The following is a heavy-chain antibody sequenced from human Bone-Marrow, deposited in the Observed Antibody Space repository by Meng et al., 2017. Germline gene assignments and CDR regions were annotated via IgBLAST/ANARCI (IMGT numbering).Heavy chain of an antibody. V-gene: IGHV1-2*06. CDR1: GYNFPDYW. D-gene: IGHD6-13*01. Sequence: QVPLVQSGAEVNQPGAPVTVSCKPSGYNFPDYWLHWVRRAPGQGLEWMGRIDPKSGDTHYAQRFQGRVTMTGDTSISTAYMELSGLRSDDTAMYYCARDEDISAAGNLFGDYWGQGTLVTVSS. CDR2: IDPKSGDT. J-gene: IGHJ4*02. CDR3: ARDEDISAAGNLFGDY.